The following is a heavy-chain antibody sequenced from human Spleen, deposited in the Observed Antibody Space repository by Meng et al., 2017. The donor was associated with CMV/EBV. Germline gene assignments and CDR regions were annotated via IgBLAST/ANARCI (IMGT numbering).Heavy chain of an antibody. V-gene: IGHV4-34*01. J-gene: IGHJ4*02. CDR3: ATRDGYNYDFDY. CDR2: INHSGST. Sequence: QVQLQQWGAGLLKPSXTLSLTCAVYGGSFSGYYWSWIRQPPGKGLEWIGEINHSGSTNYNPSLKSRVTISVDTSKNQFSLKLSSVTAADTAVYYCATRDGYNYDFDYWGQGTLVTVSS. D-gene: IGHD5-24*01. CDR1: GGSFSGYY.